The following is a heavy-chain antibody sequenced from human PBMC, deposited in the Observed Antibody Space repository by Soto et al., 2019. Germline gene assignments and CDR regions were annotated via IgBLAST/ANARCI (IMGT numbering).Heavy chain of an antibody. CDR3: AKDYGSPRYFFDC. CDR1: GFTFSSYA. Sequence: GVSLRLSCAASGFTFSSYAMSWVRQAPGKGLEWVSAISGSGGSTYYADSVKGRFTISRDNSKNTLYLQMNSLRAEDTAVYYGAKDYGSPRYFFDCWGKGGLFTVAS. V-gene: IGHV3-23*01. CDR2: ISGSGGST. J-gene: IGHJ4*02. D-gene: IGHD6-19*01.